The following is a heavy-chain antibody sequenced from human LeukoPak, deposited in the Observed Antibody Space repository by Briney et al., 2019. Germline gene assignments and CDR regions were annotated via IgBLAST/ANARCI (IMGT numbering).Heavy chain of an antibody. CDR3: AREGHYDMLTGYSPVEYYFYYMDV. D-gene: IGHD3-9*01. V-gene: IGHV3-30*04. Sequence: GRSLRLSCEASGFTFSHYGIHWVRQTPGKGLEWVAAISSDGVEKHYADSVKGRFTISRDNSKSTLYLQMNSLRAEDTALYYCAREGHYDMLTGYSPVEYYFYYMDVWGKGTTVTVSS. J-gene: IGHJ6*03. CDR1: GFTFSHYG. CDR2: ISSDGVEK.